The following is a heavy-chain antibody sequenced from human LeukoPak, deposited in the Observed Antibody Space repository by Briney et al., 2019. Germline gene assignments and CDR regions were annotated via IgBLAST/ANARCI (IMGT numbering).Heavy chain of an antibody. J-gene: IGHJ4*02. CDR2: IKQDGSAK. Sequence: GGSLRLSCAASGFTFSSYWMSWVRQAPGQGLEWVANIKQDGSAKIYVDSVKGRFTLSRDNAENSLYLQMNSLRAENTAVYYCVRGTTGKNVGTFDYWGQGTLVTVSS. CDR3: VRGTTGKNVGTFDY. V-gene: IGHV3-7*04. CDR1: GFTFSSYW. D-gene: IGHD1-1*01.